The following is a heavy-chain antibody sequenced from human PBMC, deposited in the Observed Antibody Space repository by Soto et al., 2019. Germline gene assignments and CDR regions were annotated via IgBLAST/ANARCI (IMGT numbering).Heavy chain of an antibody. V-gene: IGHV1-3*01. CDR3: ARGLGGSGSYSDY. CDR2: INAGNGNT. D-gene: IGHD3-10*01. CDR1: GYTFTSYA. Sequence: QVQLVQSGAEVKKPGASVKVSCKASGYTFTSYAMHWVRQAPGQRLEWMGWINAGNGNTKYSQKFQGRVIITRDTSASTAYMELSSLRSEDTAVYYCARGLGGSGSYSDYWGQGTLVTVSS. J-gene: IGHJ4*02.